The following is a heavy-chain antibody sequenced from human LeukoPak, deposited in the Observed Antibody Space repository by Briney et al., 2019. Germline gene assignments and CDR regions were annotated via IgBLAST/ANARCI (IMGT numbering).Heavy chain of an antibody. V-gene: IGHV4-34*01. Sequence: SETLSLTCAVYGGSFSGYYWSWIRQPPGKGLEWIGEINHSGSTNYNPSLKSRVTISVDTSKNQFSLKLSSVTAADTAVYYCARAPQWLVRSWFDPWGQGTLVTVSS. CDR2: INHSGST. J-gene: IGHJ5*02. CDR1: GGSFSGYY. CDR3: ARAPQWLVRSWFDP. D-gene: IGHD6-19*01.